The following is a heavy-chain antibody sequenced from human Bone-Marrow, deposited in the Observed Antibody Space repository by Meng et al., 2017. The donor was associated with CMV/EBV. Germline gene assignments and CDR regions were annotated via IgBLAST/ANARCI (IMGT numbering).Heavy chain of an antibody. CDR1: GFTFSSYA. J-gene: IGHJ4*02. CDR3: ARDPSVLDQWVDY. D-gene: IGHD1-26*01. Sequence: SCAASGFTFSSYAMHWVRQAPGKGLEWVAVISYDGSNKYYADSVKGRFTISRDNSKNTLYLQMNSLRAEDTAVYYCARDPSVLDQWVDYWGQGTLVTVSS. V-gene: IGHV3-30-3*01. CDR2: ISYDGSNK.